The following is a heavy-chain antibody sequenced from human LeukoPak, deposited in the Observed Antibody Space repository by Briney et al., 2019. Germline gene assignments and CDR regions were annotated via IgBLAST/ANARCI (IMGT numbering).Heavy chain of an antibody. J-gene: IGHJ4*02. CDR1: GLTFSNYY. CDR2: IKQDGSEK. D-gene: IGHD5-12*01. V-gene: IGHV3-7*05. Sequence: PGGSLRLSCAASGLTFSNYYMSWVRQAPGKGLEWVANIKQDGSEKYYVDSVKGRFTISRDNAKNSLYLQMNSLRADDTAVYYCTSDRHSGYDAHFDYWGQGTLVTVSS. CDR3: TSDRHSGYDAHFDY.